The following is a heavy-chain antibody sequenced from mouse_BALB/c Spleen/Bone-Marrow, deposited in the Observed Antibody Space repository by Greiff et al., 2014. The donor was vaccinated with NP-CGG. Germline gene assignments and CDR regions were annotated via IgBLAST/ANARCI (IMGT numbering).Heavy chain of an antibody. Sequence: QVPLQQSGPELVKPGASVRISCKASGYTFTSYYIHWGEQRPGQGLEWIGWIFPGNFYTKFNENFKGRATLTAAKSSSTAYMHLSSLTSEDSAVYFCARDDYDYWGQGTTLTVSS. J-gene: IGHJ2*01. CDR1: GYTFTSYY. CDR2: IFPGNFYT. V-gene: IGHV1S56*01. CDR3: ARDDYDY. D-gene: IGHD2-4*01.